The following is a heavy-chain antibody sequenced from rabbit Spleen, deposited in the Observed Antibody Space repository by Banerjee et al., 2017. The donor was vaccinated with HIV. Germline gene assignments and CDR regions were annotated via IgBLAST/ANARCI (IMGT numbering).Heavy chain of an antibody. CDR1: GFSFSSRYC. CDR2: IYAGSSGST. CDR3: ARAIVPWLGLTRLDL. V-gene: IGHV1S40*01. Sequence: QSLEESGGDLVKPGASLTLTCTASGFSFSSRYCMCWVRQAPGRGLEWIACIYAGSSGSTYYASWVNGRFTISSDNAQSTVDLKMTSLTAADTATYFCARAIVPWLGLTRLDLWGQGTLVTVS. J-gene: IGHJ3*01. D-gene: IGHD4-1*01.